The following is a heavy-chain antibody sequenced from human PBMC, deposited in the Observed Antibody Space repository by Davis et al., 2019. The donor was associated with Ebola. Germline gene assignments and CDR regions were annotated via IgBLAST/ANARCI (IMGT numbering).Heavy chain of an antibody. V-gene: IGHV4-59*01. CDR2: IYYSGST. CDR1: GASISGYY. D-gene: IGHD2-21*01. Sequence: MPSETLSLTCTVSGASISGYYWSWIRQPPGKGLEWIAYIYYSGSTNYNPSLKSRVTISVDTSKNQFSLKLSSVTAADTAVYYCARFCGGDCYSGDDFDYWGQGTLVTVSS. J-gene: IGHJ4*02. CDR3: ARFCGGDCYSGDDFDY.